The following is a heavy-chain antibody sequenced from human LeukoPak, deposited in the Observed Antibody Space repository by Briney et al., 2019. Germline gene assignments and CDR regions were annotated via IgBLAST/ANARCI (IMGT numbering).Heavy chain of an antibody. Sequence: GRSLRLSCAASGFTFSSYGMHWVRQAPGKGLEWVAVISYDGSNKYYADSVKGRFTISRDNSKNTLYLQMNSLRAEDTAVYYCARVDSSGWYDYWGQGTLVTVSS. CDR2: ISYDGSNK. CDR3: ARVDSSGWYDY. D-gene: IGHD6-19*01. V-gene: IGHV3-30*03. J-gene: IGHJ4*02. CDR1: GFTFSSYG.